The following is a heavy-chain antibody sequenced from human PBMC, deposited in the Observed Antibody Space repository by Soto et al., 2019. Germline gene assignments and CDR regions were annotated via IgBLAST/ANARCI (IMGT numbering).Heavy chain of an antibody. V-gene: IGHV3-23*01. J-gene: IGHJ5*02. D-gene: IGHD3-3*01. CDR2: ISGSGGST. CDR1: GFTFSSYA. CDR3: AKAREGYDFWSGYYNWFDP. Sequence: EVQLLESGGGLVQPGGSLRLSCAASGFTFSSYAMSWVRQAPGKGLEWVSAISGSGGSTYYADSVKGRFTISRDNSKNTLYLQMNSLRAEDTAVYYCAKAREGYDFWSGYYNWFDPWGQGTLVTVSS.